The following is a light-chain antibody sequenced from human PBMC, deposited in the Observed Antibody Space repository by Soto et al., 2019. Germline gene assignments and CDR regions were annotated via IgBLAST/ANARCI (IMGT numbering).Light chain of an antibody. V-gene: IGKV1-5*03. CDR3: QQYSTDLLT. CDR1: QKVSRW. J-gene: IGKJ4*01. CDR2: EAS. Sequence: DIQMTQSPSTLSASVGDRVTITCRASQKVSRWLAWYQQKPGKAPKLLMYEASTLESGVPSRFSGSGSETEFSLTISSLQPDDFATYYCQQYSTDLLTFGGGTKVEIK.